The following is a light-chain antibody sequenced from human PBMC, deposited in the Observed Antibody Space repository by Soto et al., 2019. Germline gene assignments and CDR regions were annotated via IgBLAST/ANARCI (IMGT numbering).Light chain of an antibody. Sequence: QPVLTQPPSVSGAPGQRVTISCTGSGSNIGAGYAVHWYQQLPGTAPKLLIYGNSNRPSGVPDRFSGSKSGTSASLAITGLQAEDEAGYYCQSYDNSLSADVVFGGGTKLTVL. J-gene: IGLJ2*01. CDR1: GSNIGAGYA. V-gene: IGLV1-40*01. CDR3: QSYDNSLSADVV. CDR2: GNS.